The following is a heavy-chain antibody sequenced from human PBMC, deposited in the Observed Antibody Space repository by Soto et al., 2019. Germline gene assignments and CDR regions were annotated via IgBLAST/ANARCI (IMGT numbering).Heavy chain of an antibody. D-gene: IGHD3-3*01. CDR3: AKDPDFWSGYPDY. CDR2: ISYDGSNK. Sequence: PGGSLRLSCAASGFTFSSYGMHWVRQAPGKGLEWVAVISYDGSNKYYADSVEGRFTISRDNSKNTLYLQMNSLRAEDTAVYYCAKDPDFWSGYPDYWGQGTLVTVSS. CDR1: GFTFSSYG. V-gene: IGHV3-30*18. J-gene: IGHJ4*02.